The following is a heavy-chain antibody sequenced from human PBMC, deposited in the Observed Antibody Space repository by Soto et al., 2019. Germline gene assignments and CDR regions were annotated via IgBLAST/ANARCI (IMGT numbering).Heavy chain of an antibody. CDR3: ARDPPPPDY. Sequence: QVQLVQSGAEVKKPGASVKVSCKASGYTFASYAISWRRQAPGQGLEWMGWISTYNGNTNHAQKLQGRVPMTTDTSTSTPYMEPRSLRPDDTAVYYCARDPPPPDYWGPGTLVTVSS. CDR1: GYTFASYA. J-gene: IGHJ4*02. V-gene: IGHV1-18*01. CDR2: ISTYNGNT.